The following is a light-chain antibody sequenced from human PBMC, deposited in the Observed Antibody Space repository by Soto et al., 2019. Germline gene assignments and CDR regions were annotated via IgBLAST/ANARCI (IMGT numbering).Light chain of an antibody. V-gene: IGKV3-15*01. Sequence: EIVMAQSPATLSVSPGERATLSCRASQSVSSNLAWYQQKPGQAPRLLIYGASTRATGIPARFSGSGSGTEFTLTISSLQSEDFAVYYCQQYNNWTPWTLGQGTKVDIE. CDR2: GAS. CDR1: QSVSSN. J-gene: IGKJ1*01. CDR3: QQYNNWTPWT.